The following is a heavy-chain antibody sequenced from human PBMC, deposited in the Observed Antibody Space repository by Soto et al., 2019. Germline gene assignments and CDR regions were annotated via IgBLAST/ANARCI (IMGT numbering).Heavy chain of an antibody. J-gene: IGHJ3*02. CDR1: GYTFTSYD. CDR3: ASGYSYGAAAFDI. D-gene: IGHD5-18*01. V-gene: IGHV1-8*01. Sequence: AASVKVSCKASGYTFTSYDINWVRQATGQGLEWMGWMNPNSGNTGYAQKFQGRVTMTRNTSISTAYMELSSLRSEDTAVYYCASGYSYGAAAFDIWGQGTMVTVSS. CDR2: MNPNSGNT.